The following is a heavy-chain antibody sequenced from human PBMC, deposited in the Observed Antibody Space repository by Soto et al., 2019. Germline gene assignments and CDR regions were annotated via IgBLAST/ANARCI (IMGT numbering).Heavy chain of an antibody. CDR1: GFTFSSYS. Sequence: GGSLRLSCAASGFTFSSYSMNWVRQAPGKGLEWVSSISSSSSYIYYADSVKGRFTISRDNAKNSLYLQMNSLRAEDTAVYYCARDQSLVVVTAAIFPWGQGTLVTVSS. V-gene: IGHV3-21*01. D-gene: IGHD2-2*01. CDR2: ISSSSSYI. CDR3: ARDQSLVVVTAAIFP. J-gene: IGHJ5*02.